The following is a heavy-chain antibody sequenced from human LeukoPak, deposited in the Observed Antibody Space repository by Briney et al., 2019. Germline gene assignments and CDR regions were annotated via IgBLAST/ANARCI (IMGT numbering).Heavy chain of an antibody. CDR1: GYSISSGYY. V-gene: IGHV4-38-2*02. CDR3: ARAEWGTTRPYYFDY. D-gene: IGHD3-3*01. J-gene: IGHJ4*02. CDR2: IYHSGST. Sequence: SETLSLTCTVSGYSISSGYYWGWIRQPPGKGLEWIGSIYHSGSTYYNPSLKSRVTISVDTSKNQFSPKLSSVTAADTAVYYCARAEWGTTRPYYFDYWGQGTLVTVSS.